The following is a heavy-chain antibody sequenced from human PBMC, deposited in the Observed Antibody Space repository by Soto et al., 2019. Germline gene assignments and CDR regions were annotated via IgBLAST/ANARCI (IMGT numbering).Heavy chain of an antibody. D-gene: IGHD4-4*01. CDR1: GYTFTSYD. J-gene: IGHJ6*03. V-gene: IGHV1-8*01. CDR2: MNPNSGNT. Sequence: ASVKVSCKAAGYTFTSYDINWGRQATGQGLEWMGWMNPNSGNTGYAQKFQGRVTMTRNTSISTAYMELSSLRSEDTAVYYCARPTVQERGYYYYYMDVWGKGTTVTVSS. CDR3: ARPTVQERGYYYYYMDV.